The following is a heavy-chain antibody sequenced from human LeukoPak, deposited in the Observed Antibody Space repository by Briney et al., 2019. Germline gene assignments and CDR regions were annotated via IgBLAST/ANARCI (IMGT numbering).Heavy chain of an antibody. CDR3: ARDSSPFRAIFGQEYYFDY. D-gene: IGHD3-3*01. J-gene: IGHJ4*02. CDR2: IYHSGST. CDR1: GYSISRGYY. V-gene: IGHV4-38-2*02. Sequence: PLETLSLTCTVSGYSISRGYYWGWIRQPPGKGLEWIGSIYHSGSTYYNPSLKSRVTISVDTSKNQFSLKLSSVTAADTAVYYCARDSSPFRAIFGQEYYFDYWGQGTLVTVSS.